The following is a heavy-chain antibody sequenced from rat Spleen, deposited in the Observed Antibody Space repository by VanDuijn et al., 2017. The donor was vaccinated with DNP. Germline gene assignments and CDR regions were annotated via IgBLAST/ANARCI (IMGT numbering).Heavy chain of an antibody. Sequence: EVQLVESGGGLVQPGRSLKLSCVASGFTFSGYWMYWIRQAPGKGLEWVASINTDGDTTYYPDSVKGRFTISRDNAKTTLYLHMDSLRSEDTATYYCARHDYYSSPYYAMDAWGQGTSVTVSS. CDR1: GFTFSGYW. D-gene: IGHD1-2*01. CDR2: INTDGDTT. J-gene: IGHJ4*01. V-gene: IGHV5-58*01. CDR3: ARHDYYSSPYYAMDA.